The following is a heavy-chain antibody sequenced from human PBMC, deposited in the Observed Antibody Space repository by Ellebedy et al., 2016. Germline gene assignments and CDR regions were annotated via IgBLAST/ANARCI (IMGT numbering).Heavy chain of an antibody. CDR1: GFTFSDYY. Sequence: GGSLRLSXTASGFTFSDYYMSWIRQAPGKGLEWVSYISGSATYTNYADSVKGRFTISRDNAKNSLYLQMNSLRAEDTAVYYCARDQPEDYYDSSGIGYYFDYWGQGTLVTVSS. CDR3: ARDQPEDYYDSSGIGYYFDY. J-gene: IGHJ4*02. D-gene: IGHD3-22*01. CDR2: ISGSATYT. V-gene: IGHV3-11*05.